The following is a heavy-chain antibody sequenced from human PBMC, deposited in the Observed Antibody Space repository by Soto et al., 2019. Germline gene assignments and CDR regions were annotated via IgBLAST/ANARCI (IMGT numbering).Heavy chain of an antibody. V-gene: IGHV3-30*18. D-gene: IGHD3-3*01. Sequence: PGGSLRLSCAASGFTFSSYGMHWVRQAPGKGLEWVAVIPYDGSNKYYADSVKGRFTISRDNSKNTLYLQMNSLRAEDTAVYYCAKEEGITIFGVVIGYYYYGMDVWGQGTTVTVSS. J-gene: IGHJ6*02. CDR1: GFTFSSYG. CDR2: IPYDGSNK. CDR3: AKEEGITIFGVVIGYYYYGMDV.